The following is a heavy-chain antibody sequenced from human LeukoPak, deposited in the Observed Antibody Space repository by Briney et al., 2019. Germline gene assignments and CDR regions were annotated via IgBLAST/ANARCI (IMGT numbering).Heavy chain of an antibody. CDR3: ARLYYYDSSDYYSGDAFDI. Sequence: GESLKISCKGSGYSFTSYWIGWVRQMPGKGLEWMGLIYPGDSNTRYSPSFQGQVTISADRSISTAFLQWGSLKASDTAIYYCARLYYYDSSDYYSGDAFDIWGHGTMVTVPA. CDR2: IYPGDSNT. V-gene: IGHV5-51*01. CDR1: GYSFTSYW. D-gene: IGHD3-22*01. J-gene: IGHJ3*02.